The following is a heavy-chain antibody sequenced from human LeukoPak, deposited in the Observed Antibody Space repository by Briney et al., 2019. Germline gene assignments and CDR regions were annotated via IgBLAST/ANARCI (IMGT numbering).Heavy chain of an antibody. CDR2: ISSSSSYI. D-gene: IGHD3-9*01. CDR1: GFTFSSYS. Sequence: GGSLRLSCAASGFTFSSYSMNWVRQAPGKGLEWVSSISSSSSYIYYADSVKGRFTISRDNAKNSLYLQMNSLRAEDTAVYYCAGEGDYDILTGYGAFDIWGQGTMVTVSS. V-gene: IGHV3-21*01. CDR3: AGEGDYDILTGYGAFDI. J-gene: IGHJ3*02.